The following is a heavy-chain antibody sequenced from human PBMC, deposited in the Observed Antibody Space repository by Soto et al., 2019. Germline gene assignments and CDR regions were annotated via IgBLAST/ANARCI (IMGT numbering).Heavy chain of an antibody. CDR2: INPNSGGT. J-gene: IGHJ6*02. CDR1: GYTFTGYY. CDR3: AGPYSGYDSAFFHYYGMDV. D-gene: IGHD5-12*01. V-gene: IGHV1-2*02. Sequence: ASVKVSCKASGYTFTGYYMHWVRQAPGQGLEWMGWINPNSGGTNYAQKFQGRVTMTRDTSISTAYMELSRLRSDDTAVYYCAGPYSGYDSAFFHYYGMDVWGHGTTVTVSS.